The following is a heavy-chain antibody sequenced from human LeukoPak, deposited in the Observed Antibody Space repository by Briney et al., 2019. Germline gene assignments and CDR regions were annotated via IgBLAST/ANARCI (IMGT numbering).Heavy chain of an antibody. CDR2: IYYSGGT. D-gene: IGHD6-19*01. CDR1: GGSISSSSYY. J-gene: IGHJ4*02. Sequence: SGTLSLTCTVSGGSISSSSYYWGWIRQPPGKGLEWSGSIYYSGGTYYNPSLKSRVTISVDTSKNQFSLKLSSVTAADTAVYYCARNGRDRYSSGWSFFDYWGQGTLVTVSS. CDR3: ARNGRDRYSSGWSFFDY. V-gene: IGHV4-39*07.